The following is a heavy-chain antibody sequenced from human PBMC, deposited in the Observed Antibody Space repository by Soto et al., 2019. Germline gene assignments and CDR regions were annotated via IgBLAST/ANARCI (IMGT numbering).Heavy chain of an antibody. CDR3: TRRNTVTTTGSNYYYGMDV. Sequence: GGSLRLSCAASGFTFSGSAMHWVRQASGKGLEWVGRIRSKANSYATAYAASVKGRFTISRDDSKNTAYLQMNSLKTEDTAVYYCTRRNTVTTTGSNYYYGMDVWGQGTTDTV. CDR1: GFTFSGSA. J-gene: IGHJ6*02. D-gene: IGHD4-17*01. V-gene: IGHV3-73*01. CDR2: IRSKANSYAT.